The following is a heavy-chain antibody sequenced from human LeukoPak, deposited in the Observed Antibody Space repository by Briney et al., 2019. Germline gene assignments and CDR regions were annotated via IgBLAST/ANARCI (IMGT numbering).Heavy chain of an antibody. V-gene: IGHV3-23*01. CDR1: GFIFSSYA. CDR3: AHRGNYFDD. D-gene: IGHD3-16*01. CDR2: IGAVATTT. Sequence: GGSLRLSCAASGFIFSSYAMSWVRQAPGKGLEWVSTIGAVATTTYYADSVKGRFTISRDNSKNTLYLQLNGLRADDTAVYYCAHRGNYFDDWGQGTLVTVSS. J-gene: IGHJ4*02.